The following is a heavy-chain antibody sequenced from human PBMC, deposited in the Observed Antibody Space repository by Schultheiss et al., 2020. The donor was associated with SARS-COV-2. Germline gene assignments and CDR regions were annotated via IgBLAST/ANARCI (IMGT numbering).Heavy chain of an antibody. V-gene: IGHV1-18*04. CDR2: ISAYNGNT. Sequence: ASVKVSCKASGYTFTSYGISWVRQAPGQGLEWMGWISAYNGNTNYAQKFQGRVTMTTDTSTSTAYMELRSLRSDDTAVYYCAREDYYDSSGRLYYFDYWGQGTLVTVSS. CDR1: GYTFTSYG. J-gene: IGHJ4*02. CDR3: AREDYYDSSGRLYYFDY. D-gene: IGHD3-22*01.